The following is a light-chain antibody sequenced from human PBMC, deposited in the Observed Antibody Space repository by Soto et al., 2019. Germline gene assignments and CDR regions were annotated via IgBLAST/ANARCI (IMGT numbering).Light chain of an antibody. J-gene: IGKJ4*01. V-gene: IGKV1-39*01. CDR1: QSISSY. CDR2: AAS. CDR3: QQSYSTPRT. Sequence: DIQMTQSPASLSASVGDRVTITCRASQSISSYLNWYQQKPGKAPKRLIYAASRLQSGVPSRFSGIGSGTDFTLTISSLQPEDFATYYCQQSYSTPRTFGGGTKVESK.